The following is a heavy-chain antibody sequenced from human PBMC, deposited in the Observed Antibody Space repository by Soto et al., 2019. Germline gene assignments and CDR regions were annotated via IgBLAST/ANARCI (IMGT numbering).Heavy chain of an antibody. CDR3: ARDRRIAARHPPGGFDP. CDR1: GFTFSSYA. CDR2: ISYDGSNK. Sequence: GGSLRLSCAASGFTFSSYAMHWVRQAPGKGLEWVAVISYDGSNKYYADSVKGRFTISRDNSKNTLYLQMNSLRAEDTAVYYCARDRRIAARHPPGGFDPWGQGTLVTVSS. V-gene: IGHV3-30-3*01. D-gene: IGHD6-6*01. J-gene: IGHJ5*02.